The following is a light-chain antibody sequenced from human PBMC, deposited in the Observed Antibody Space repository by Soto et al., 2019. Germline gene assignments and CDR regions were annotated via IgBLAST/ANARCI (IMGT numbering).Light chain of an antibody. CDR3: QSYGSSIRV. CDR2: EDY. Sequence: NFMLTQPHSVSESPGKTVTISCTRSSGSIASNYVQWSHQRPGSAPTAVIYEDYQRPSGVPDRFSGSIDSSSNSASLTISGLKTADEADYYCQSYGSSIRVFGGGTKVTVL. CDR1: SGSIASNY. V-gene: IGLV6-57*04. J-gene: IGLJ2*01.